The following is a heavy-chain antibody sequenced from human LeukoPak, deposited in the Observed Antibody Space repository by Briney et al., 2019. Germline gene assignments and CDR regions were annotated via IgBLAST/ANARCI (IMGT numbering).Heavy chain of an antibody. Sequence: GGSLRLSCAASEFTFSSYWMSWVRQAPGKGLEWVANIKQDGSEKYYVDSVKGRFTISRDNAKNSLYLQMNSLRAEDTAVYYCARGKLLRYFDWLSYGMDVRGKGTTVTVSS. V-gene: IGHV3-7*03. CDR1: EFTFSSYW. CDR2: IKQDGSEK. D-gene: IGHD3-9*01. CDR3: ARGKLLRYFDWLSYGMDV. J-gene: IGHJ6*04.